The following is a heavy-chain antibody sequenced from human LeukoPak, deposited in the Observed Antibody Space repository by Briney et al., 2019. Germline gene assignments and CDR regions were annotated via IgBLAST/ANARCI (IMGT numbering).Heavy chain of an antibody. V-gene: IGHV4-39*01. Sequence: SETLSLTCTVSGGSISSSSYYWGWIRQPPWEGLEWIGSISYSGTTYYNPSLKSRVTLSVDTSKNQFSLRLTSVTAADTAVYFCARRGSGRNWFDPWGLGTLVTVPS. CDR2: ISYSGTT. CDR3: ARRGSGRNWFDP. D-gene: IGHD1-1*01. J-gene: IGHJ5*02. CDR1: GGSISSSSYY.